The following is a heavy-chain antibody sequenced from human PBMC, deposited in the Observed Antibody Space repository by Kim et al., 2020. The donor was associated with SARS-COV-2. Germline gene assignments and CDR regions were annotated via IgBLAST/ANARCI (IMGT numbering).Heavy chain of an antibody. CDR1: GDSVSSNSAA. V-gene: IGHV6-1*01. D-gene: IGHD6-19*01. Sequence: SQTLSLTCAISGDSVSSNSAAWNWIRQSPSRGLEWLGRTYYRSKWYNDYAVSVKSRITINPDTSKNQFSLQLNSVTPEDTAVYYCARGPPIAVATHYYGMTSGAKGPRSPSP. CDR2: TYYRSKWYN. J-gene: IGHJ6*02. CDR3: ARGPPIAVATHYYGMTS.